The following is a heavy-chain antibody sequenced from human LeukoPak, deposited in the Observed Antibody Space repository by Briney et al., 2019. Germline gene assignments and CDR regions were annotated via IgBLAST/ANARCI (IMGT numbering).Heavy chain of an antibody. CDR1: GYTFTGYY. D-gene: IGHD5-12*01. V-gene: IGHV1-2*02. Sequence: ASVKVSCKASGYTFTGYYMHWVRPAPGQGLEWMGWINPNSGGTNYAQKFQGRVTMTRDTSISTAYMELSRLRSDDTAVYYCARSRGYSGYDPAFNDYWGQGTLVTVSS. J-gene: IGHJ4*02. CDR2: INPNSGGT. CDR3: ARSRGYSGYDPAFNDY.